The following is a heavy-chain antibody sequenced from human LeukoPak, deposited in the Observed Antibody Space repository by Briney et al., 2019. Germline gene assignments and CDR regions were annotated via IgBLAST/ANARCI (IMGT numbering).Heavy chain of an antibody. J-gene: IGHJ6*02. D-gene: IGHD3-22*01. Sequence: RTGGSLRLSCTVSGFTFDDYAMHWVRHTPGKGLEWVAGITWNRDNIGYGDSVKGRFTISRDNVKNVLYLQMNSLRPEDTALYYCAKDLSSAIASALVLDVWGQGTTVIVS. CDR3: AKDLSSAIASALVLDV. CDR1: GFTFDDYA. CDR2: ITWNRDNI. V-gene: IGHV3-9*01.